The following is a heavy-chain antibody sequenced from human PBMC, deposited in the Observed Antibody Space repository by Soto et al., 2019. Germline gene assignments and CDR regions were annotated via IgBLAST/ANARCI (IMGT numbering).Heavy chain of an antibody. J-gene: IGHJ3*02. Sequence: QVQLVQSGAEVKKPGSSVKVSCKASGGTFSSYAISWVRQAPGQGLEWMGGIIPIFGTANYAQKFQGRVTITADESTSTGYKELSSLRSEDTAVDYCAGEPNDSSGHDSFDIWGQGTIVTVSS. V-gene: IGHV1-69*01. CDR2: IIPIFGTA. CDR1: GGTFSSYA. CDR3: AGEPNDSSGHDSFDI. D-gene: IGHD3-22*01.